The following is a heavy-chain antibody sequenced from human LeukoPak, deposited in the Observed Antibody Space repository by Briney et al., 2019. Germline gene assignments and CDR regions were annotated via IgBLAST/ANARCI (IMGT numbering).Heavy chain of an antibody. CDR2: INPNSGGT. V-gene: IGHV1-2*04. Sequence: ASVKVSCKASGYTFTGYYMHWVRQAPGQGLEWMGWINPNSGGTNYAQKFQDWVTMTRDTSISTAYMELSRLRSDDTAVYYCARDHPGYSNSDYYYYGMDVWGQGTTVTVSS. D-gene: IGHD4-11*01. CDR3: ARDHPGYSNSDYYYYGMDV. J-gene: IGHJ6*02. CDR1: GYTFTGYY.